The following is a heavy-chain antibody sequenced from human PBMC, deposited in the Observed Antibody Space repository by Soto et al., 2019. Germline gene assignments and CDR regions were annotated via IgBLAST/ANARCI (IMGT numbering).Heavy chain of an antibody. Sequence: SVKVSCKASGGTFSSYAISWVRQAPGQGLEWMGGIIPIFGTANYAQKFQGRVTITADESTSTAYMELSSLRSEDTAVYYCAREESYYDSSGPRSRPLYGMDVWGQGTTVTVSS. J-gene: IGHJ6*02. D-gene: IGHD3-22*01. CDR2: IIPIFGTA. CDR1: GGTFSSYA. V-gene: IGHV1-69*13. CDR3: AREESYYDSSGPRSRPLYGMDV.